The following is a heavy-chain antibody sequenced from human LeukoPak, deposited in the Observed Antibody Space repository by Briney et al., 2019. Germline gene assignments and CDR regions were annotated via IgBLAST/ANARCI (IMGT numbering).Heavy chain of an antibody. V-gene: IGHV1-2*02. J-gene: IGHJ4*02. D-gene: IGHD3-9*01. CDR1: GYTFTGYY. CDR2: INPNSGGT. Sequence: GASVKVSCKASGYTFTGYYMHWVRQAPGQGLEWMGWINPNSGGTDYAQKFQGRVTMTRDTPISTAYMELSRLRSDDTAVYYCARDLVDYFDYWGQGTLVTVSS. CDR3: ARDLVDYFDY.